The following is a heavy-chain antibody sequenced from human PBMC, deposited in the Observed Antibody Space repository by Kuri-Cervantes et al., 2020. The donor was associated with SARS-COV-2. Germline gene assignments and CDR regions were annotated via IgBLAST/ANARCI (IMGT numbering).Heavy chain of an antibody. CDR3: ATDFGYSSSSHADY. V-gene: IGHV1-24*01. CDR1: GYTLTELS. J-gene: IGHJ4*02. D-gene: IGHD6-6*01. CDR2: FDPEDGET. Sequence: ASGKVSCKVSGYTLTELSMHWVRQAPGKGLEWMGGFDPEDGETIYAQKFQGRVTMTEDTSTDTAYMELSSLRSEDTTVYYCATDFGYSSSSHADYWGQGTLVTVSS.